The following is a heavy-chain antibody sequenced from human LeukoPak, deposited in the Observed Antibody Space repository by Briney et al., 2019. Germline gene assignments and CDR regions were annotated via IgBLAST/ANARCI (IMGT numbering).Heavy chain of an antibody. CDR2: IYSGGST. CDR3: ARDYYDSSGYYGFDY. Sequence: GGSLRLSCAASGFTLSSNYMSWVRQAPGKGLEWVSVIYSGGSTYYADSVKGRFTISRDNSKNTLYLQMNSLRAEDTAVYYCARDYYDSSGYYGFDYWGQGTLVTVSS. CDR1: GFTLSSNY. V-gene: IGHV3-66*01. D-gene: IGHD3-22*01. J-gene: IGHJ4*02.